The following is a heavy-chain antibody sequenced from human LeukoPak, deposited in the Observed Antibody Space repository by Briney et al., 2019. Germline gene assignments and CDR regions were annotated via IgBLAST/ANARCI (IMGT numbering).Heavy chain of an antibody. Sequence: PGGSLRLSCAASGFTFSSYAMSWVRQAPGKGLEWVANIKQDGSDKYYVDSVKGRFTISRDNAKSSLYLQMNSLRAEDTAVYYCARDYSIDIWGQGTMVTVSS. CDR2: IKQDGSDK. J-gene: IGHJ3*02. V-gene: IGHV3-7*01. D-gene: IGHD2-15*01. CDR3: ARDYSIDI. CDR1: GFTFSSYA.